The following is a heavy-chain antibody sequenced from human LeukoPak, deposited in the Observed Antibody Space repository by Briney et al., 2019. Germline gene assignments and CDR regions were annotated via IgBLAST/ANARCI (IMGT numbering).Heavy chain of an antibody. CDR1: GYTFTSYG. CDR3: AIDLKTGITMVRGVIIAH. J-gene: IGHJ5*02. V-gene: IGHV1-18*01. D-gene: IGHD3-10*01. CDR2: ISAYNGNT. Sequence: ASVKVSCKASGYTFTSYGISWVRQAPGQGLEWMGWISAYNGNTNYAQKLQGRVTMTTDTSTSTAYMELGSLRSDDTAVYYCAIDLKTGITMVRGVIIAHWGQGTLATVSS.